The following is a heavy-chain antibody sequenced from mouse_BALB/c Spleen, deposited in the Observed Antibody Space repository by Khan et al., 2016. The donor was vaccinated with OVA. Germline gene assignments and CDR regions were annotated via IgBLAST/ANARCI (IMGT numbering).Heavy chain of an antibody. CDR2: TNPTNGRT. J-gene: IGHJ2*01. CDR3: ERSKKIVDTYFDY. D-gene: IGHD1-1*01. CDR1: GYTFTSYW. V-gene: IGHV1S81*02. Sequence: QVQLQQSGAELVKAGASVKMSCKASGYTFTSYWMHWVKQRLGQGLEWFAETNPTNGRTYYNEKFKSKATLTVDKSSSTAYMLLSGPTFEDSAVYYSERSKKIVDTYFDYWGQGTTLTVSS.